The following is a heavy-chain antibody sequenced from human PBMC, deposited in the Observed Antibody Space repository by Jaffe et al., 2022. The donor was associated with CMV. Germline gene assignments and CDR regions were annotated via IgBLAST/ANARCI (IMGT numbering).Heavy chain of an antibody. CDR3: ARTVHFGITPGTTRYLDY. J-gene: IGHJ4*02. CDR1: GFSLSTSGMC. V-gene: IGHV2-70*15. CDR2: IDWDDDK. D-gene: IGHD1-7*01. Sequence: QVTLRESGPALVKPTQTLTLTCTVSGFSLSTSGMCVSWVRQPPGKALEWLARIDWDDDKYYSTSLKTRLTISTDTSKNQVVLTMTDVDPVDTATYYCARTVHFGITPGTTRYLDYWRQGTLVTVSS.